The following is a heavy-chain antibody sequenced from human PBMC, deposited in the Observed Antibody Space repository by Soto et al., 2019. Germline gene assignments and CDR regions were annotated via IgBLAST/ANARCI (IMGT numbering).Heavy chain of an antibody. CDR2: ISGSGGST. CDR1: GFTFSSYA. J-gene: IGHJ4*02. CDR3: AQGGGRAVAGTFDY. D-gene: IGHD6-19*01. V-gene: IGHV3-23*01. Sequence: EVQLLESGGGLVQPGGSLRLSCAASGFTFSSYAMSWVRQAPGKGLEWVSAISGSGGSTYYADSVKGRFTISRDNSKNTLYLQVNSLRAEDTAVYYCAQGGGRAVAGTFDYWGQGTLVTVSS.